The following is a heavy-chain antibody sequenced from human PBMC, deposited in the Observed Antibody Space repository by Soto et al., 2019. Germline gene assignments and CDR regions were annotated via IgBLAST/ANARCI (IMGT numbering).Heavy chain of an antibody. CDR1: GGSVNTADYY. Sequence: QVQLQESGPGLVKPSQTLSLTCTVCGGSVNTADYYWTWIRQSPGKGLEWIVNIYYDGSAYPNPSLTSRVTASVDTSKDQFSLNLFSVTAADTAVYYCARRMRDTYQYYNWFDPWGQGTLVTVSS. J-gene: IGHJ5*02. V-gene: IGHV4-30-4*01. D-gene: IGHD3-16*02. CDR3: ARRMRDTYQYYNWFDP. CDR2: IYYDGSA.